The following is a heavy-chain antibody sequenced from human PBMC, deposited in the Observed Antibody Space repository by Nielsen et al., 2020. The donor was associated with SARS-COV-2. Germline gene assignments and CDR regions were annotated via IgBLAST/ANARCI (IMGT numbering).Heavy chain of an antibody. V-gene: IGHV3-48*01. D-gene: IGHD6-19*01. Sequence: GESLKISCAASGFTFSSYSMNWVRQAPGKGLEWVSYISSSSSTIYYADSAKGRFTISRDNAKNSLYLQMNSLRAEDTAVYYCARVGSSGWIQHWGQGTLVTVSS. CDR2: ISSSSSTI. J-gene: IGHJ1*01. CDR1: GFTFSSYS. CDR3: ARVGSSGWIQH.